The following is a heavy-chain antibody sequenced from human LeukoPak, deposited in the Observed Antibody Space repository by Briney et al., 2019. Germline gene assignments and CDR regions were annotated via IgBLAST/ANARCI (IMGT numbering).Heavy chain of an antibody. J-gene: IGHJ6*04. D-gene: IGHD3-10*01. V-gene: IGHV4-59*01. Sequence: SETLSLTCTVSGGSISSYYWSWIRQPPGKGLEWIGYIYYSGSTNYNPSLKSRVTISVDTSKNQFSLKLSSVTAADTAVYYCARAGGTGTYGMDVWGKGTTVTVSS. CDR1: GGSISSYY. CDR2: IYYSGST. CDR3: ARAGGTGTYGMDV.